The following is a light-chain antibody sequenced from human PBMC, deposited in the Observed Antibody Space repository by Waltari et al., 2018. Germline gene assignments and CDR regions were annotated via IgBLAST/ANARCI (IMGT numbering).Light chain of an antibody. CDR3: QQYGISPRT. V-gene: IGKV3-20*01. J-gene: IGKJ1*01. CDR2: GAS. CDR1: QSVGSDY. Sequence: EVVLTQSPVTLSLSPGERATLSCRASQSVGSDYLAWYQQKPGQAPRLLLYGASSRATGIPDRFSGSGSGTDFTLTISRLEPEDFAVYYCQQYGISPRTFGQ.